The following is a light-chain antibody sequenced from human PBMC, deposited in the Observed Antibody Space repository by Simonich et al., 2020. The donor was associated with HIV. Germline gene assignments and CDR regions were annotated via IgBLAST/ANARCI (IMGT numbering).Light chain of an antibody. CDR2: WAS. CDR1: QSVLYSSNNKNY. V-gene: IGKV4-1*01. Sequence: DIVMTQSPDSLAVSLGERATINCKSSQSVLYSSNNKNYLAWYQQNPGQPPKLLIYWASTRESGVPDRFSASGSGTDFTLTISSLQAEDVAIYYCQQYYETPITFGQGTRLEIK. J-gene: IGKJ5*01. CDR3: QQYYETPIT.